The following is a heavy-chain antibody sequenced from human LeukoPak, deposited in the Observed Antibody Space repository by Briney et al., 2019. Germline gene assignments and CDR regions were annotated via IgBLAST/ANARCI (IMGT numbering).Heavy chain of an antibody. CDR1: GFTFSSYE. D-gene: IGHD5-18*01. J-gene: IGHJ4*02. Sequence: GGSLRLSCAASGFTFSSYEMNWVRQAPGKGLEWVSYISSGGSTIYYADSVKGRFTISRDNAKTSLYLQMISLRAEDTAVYYCARHLSGVTGYTYDRGIDYWGQGTLVTVSS. CDR3: ARHLSGVTGYTYDRGIDY. V-gene: IGHV3-48*03. CDR2: ISSGGSTI.